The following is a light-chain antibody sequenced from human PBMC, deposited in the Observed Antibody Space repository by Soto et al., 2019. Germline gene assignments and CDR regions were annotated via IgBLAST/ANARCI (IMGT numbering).Light chain of an antibody. V-gene: IGKV1-9*01. CDR3: QQINTFPVT. J-gene: IGKJ4*01. CDR1: QGITSY. CDR2: DAP. Sequence: DIQLTQSPSFLSASIGDRVTITCRASQGITSYLAWYQQRPGKAPKLLIYDAPTLQSGVPSRFSGSGSGTEFTLTISSLQPEDFATYYCQQINTFPVTFGGGTKVDIK.